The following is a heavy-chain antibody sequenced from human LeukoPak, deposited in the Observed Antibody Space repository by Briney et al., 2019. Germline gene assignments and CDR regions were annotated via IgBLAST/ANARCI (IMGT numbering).Heavy chain of an antibody. V-gene: IGHV1-8*03. CDR3: ARGRGSRRVAGRNGGYYYYMDV. Sequence: ASVKVSCKVSGYTFTSYDINWVRQATGQGLEWMGWMNPNSGNTGYAQKFQGRVTITRNTSISTAYMELSSLRSEDTAVYYCARGRGSRRVAGRNGGYYYYMDVWGKGTTVTVSS. CDR2: MNPNSGNT. CDR1: GYTFTSYD. J-gene: IGHJ6*03. D-gene: IGHD6-19*01.